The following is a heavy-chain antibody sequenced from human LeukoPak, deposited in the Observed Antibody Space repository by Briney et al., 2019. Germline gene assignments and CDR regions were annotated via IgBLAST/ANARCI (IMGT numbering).Heavy chain of an antibody. CDR2: IYYSGST. D-gene: IGHD6-6*01. J-gene: IGHJ6*02. V-gene: IGHV4-34*01. Sequence: SETLSLTCAVYGGSFSGYYWSWIRQPPGKGLEWIGSIYYSGSTYYNPSLKSRVTISVDTSKNQFSLKLSSVTAADTAVYYCASIAAPTQGLWYYYYGMDVWGQGTTVTVSS. CDR3: ASIAAPTQGLWYYYYGMDV. CDR1: GGSFSGYY.